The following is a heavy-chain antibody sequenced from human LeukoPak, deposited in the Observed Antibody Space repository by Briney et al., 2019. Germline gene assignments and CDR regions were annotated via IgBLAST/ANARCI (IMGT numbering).Heavy chain of an antibody. D-gene: IGHD3-10*02. CDR3: AELGITMIGGV. V-gene: IGHV3-48*03. CDR1: GFTFSIYE. J-gene: IGHJ6*04. Sequence: GGSLRLSCAASGFTFSIYEMNWVRQAPGKGLEWVSYISGSGSTIYYADSVKGRFTISRDNAKNSLYLQMNSLRAEDTAVYYCAELGITMIGGVWGKGTTVTISS. CDR2: ISGSGSTI.